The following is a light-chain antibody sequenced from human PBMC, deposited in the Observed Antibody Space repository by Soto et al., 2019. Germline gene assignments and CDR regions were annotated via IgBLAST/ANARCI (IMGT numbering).Light chain of an antibody. CDR3: QQYDSSPST. CDR2: GAS. CDR1: QSVSSSY. Sequence: EIVLTQSPGTLSLSPGERATLSCRASQSVSSSYLAWYQQKPGQAPRLLIYGASSSATGIPDRFSGSGSGTDFSLSISRLEPEDFAVYYCQQYDSSPSTFGGGTKVEIK. J-gene: IGKJ4*01. V-gene: IGKV3-20*01.